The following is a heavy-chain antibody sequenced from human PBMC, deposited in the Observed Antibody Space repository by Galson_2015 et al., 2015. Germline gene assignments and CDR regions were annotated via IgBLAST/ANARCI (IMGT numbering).Heavy chain of an antibody. CDR3: ARAPQPSYSNYYFDY. CDR2: VPYDATNE. CDR1: GFTFSTYA. V-gene: IGHV3-30*01. D-gene: IGHD4-11*01. J-gene: IGHJ4*02. Sequence: SLRLSCAASGFTFSTYAVHWVRQAPGKGLEWVAVVPYDATNEYYADSVKGRFTISRDNSKNTLSLQMNSLRVEDTAVYYCARAPQPSYSNYYFDYWGPGTLVTASS.